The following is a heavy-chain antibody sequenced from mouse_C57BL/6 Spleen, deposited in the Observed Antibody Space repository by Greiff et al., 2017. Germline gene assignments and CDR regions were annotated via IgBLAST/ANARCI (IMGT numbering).Heavy chain of an antibody. CDR1: GYTFTSYE. V-gene: IGHV1-85*01. D-gene: IGHD1-1*02. CDR3: ARAGSYTMVYYAMDY. J-gene: IGHJ4*01. Sequence: VQLQESGPELVKPGASVKLSCKASGYTFTSYEINWVKQRPGQGLEWIGWIYPRDGSTKYNEKFKGKATLTVDTSSSTAYMELHSLTSEDSAVYFCARAGSYTMVYYAMDYWGQGTTVTVSS. CDR2: IYPRDGST.